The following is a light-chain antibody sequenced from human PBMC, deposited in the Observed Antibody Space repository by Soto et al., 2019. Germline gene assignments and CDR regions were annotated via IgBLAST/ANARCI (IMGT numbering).Light chain of an antibody. CDR3: LSNASSSVI. J-gene: IGLJ2*01. V-gene: IGLV2-23*02. Sequence: QSALTQPASVSGSPGQSIAISCTGTSSDVGNYNVVSWYQHYPGRAPKLMIYEVSRRPSGVSDRFSGSKSGNTASLTISGQPAEEDAYYYCLSNASSSVIFGGGTKVTVL. CDR1: SSDVGNYNV. CDR2: EVS.